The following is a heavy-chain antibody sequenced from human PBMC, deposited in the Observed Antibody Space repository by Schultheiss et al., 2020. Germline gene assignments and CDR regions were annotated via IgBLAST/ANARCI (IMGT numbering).Heavy chain of an antibody. D-gene: IGHD3-22*01. Sequence: SGPTLVKPTQTLTLTCTFSGFSLSTSGVGVSWIRQPPGKALEWLARIDWDDDKYYTTSLKTRLTISKDTSKNQVVLIMTNMDPEDSATYYCVRTFLYDSSGYYNPLYDYWGQGTLVTVSS. CDR1: GFSLSTSGVG. J-gene: IGHJ4*02. CDR2: IDWDDDK. V-gene: IGHV2-70*12. CDR3: VRTFLYDSSGYYNPLYDY.